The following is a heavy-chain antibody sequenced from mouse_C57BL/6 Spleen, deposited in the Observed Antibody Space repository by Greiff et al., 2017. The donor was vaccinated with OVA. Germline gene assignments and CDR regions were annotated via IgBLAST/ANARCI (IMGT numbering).Heavy chain of an antibody. J-gene: IGHJ4*01. CDR3: AMYGNYGNYAMDY. Sequence: VQRVESGAELARPGASVKLSCKASGYTFTSYGISWVKQRTGQGLEWIGEIYPRSGNTYYNEKFKGKATLTADKSSSTAYMELRSLTSEDSAVYFCAMYGNYGNYAMDYWGQGTSVTVSS. CDR2: IYPRSGNT. D-gene: IGHD2-10*02. V-gene: IGHV1-81*01. CDR1: GYTFTSYG.